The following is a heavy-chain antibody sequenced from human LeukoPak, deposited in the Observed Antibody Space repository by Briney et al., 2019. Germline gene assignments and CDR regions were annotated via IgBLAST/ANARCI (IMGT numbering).Heavy chain of an antibody. CDR1: GFTFSSYG. J-gene: IGHJ6*03. CDR2: MRYDGSNR. V-gene: IGHV3-30*02. CDR3: AKGVKVPLLRYFSYYMDV. Sequence: PGGSLRLSCAASGFTFSSYGMHWVRQAPGKGLEWVAFMRYDGSNRNYAESVKGRFTISRDNSKNTVYLQMNSLRAEDTAVYYCAKGVKVPLLRYFSYYMDVGGKGTTVTISS. D-gene: IGHD3-9*01.